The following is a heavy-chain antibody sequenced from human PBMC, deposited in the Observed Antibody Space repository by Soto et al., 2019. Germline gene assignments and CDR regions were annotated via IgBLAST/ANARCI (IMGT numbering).Heavy chain of an antibody. D-gene: IGHD3-22*01. CDR2: IYYSGST. CDR1: GGSISGSSYY. V-gene: IGHV4-39*01. Sequence: PSETLSLTCTFSGGSISGSSYYLGWIRQPPGKGLEWIGSIYYSGSTYYNPSLKSRVTISVDTSKNQFSLKLSSVTAADTTVYYCARSSAVITTLDYFDYWGQGTLVTVSS. J-gene: IGHJ4*02. CDR3: ARSSAVITTLDYFDY.